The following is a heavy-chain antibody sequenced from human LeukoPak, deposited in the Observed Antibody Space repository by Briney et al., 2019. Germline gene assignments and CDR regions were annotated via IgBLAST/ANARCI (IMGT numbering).Heavy chain of an antibody. D-gene: IGHD2-15*01. CDR1: GGSFSGYY. V-gene: IGHV4-34*01. CDR2: INHSGST. Sequence: SETLSLTCAVYGGSFSGYYWSWIRQPPGKGLEWIGEINHSGSTNYNPSLKSRVTISVDTSKNQFSLKLSSVTAADTAVYYCARVTRIVVVVAATRGNWFDPWGQGTLVTVSS. CDR3: ARVTRIVVVVAATRGNWFDP. J-gene: IGHJ5*02.